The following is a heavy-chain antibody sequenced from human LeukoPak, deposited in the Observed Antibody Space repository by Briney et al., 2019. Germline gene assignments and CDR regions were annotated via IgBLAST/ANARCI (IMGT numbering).Heavy chain of an antibody. CDR1: GYTFTGYY. J-gene: IGHJ4*02. D-gene: IGHD3-9*01. CDR3: AREARYDILTGYYNPHFDY. CDR2: INAGNGNT. V-gene: IGHV1-3*01. Sequence: GASVKVSCKASGYTFTGYYMHWVRQAPGQGLEWMGWINAGNGNTKYSQKFQGRVTITRDTSASTAYMELSSLRSEDTAVYYCAREARYDILTGYYNPHFDYWGQGTLVTVSS.